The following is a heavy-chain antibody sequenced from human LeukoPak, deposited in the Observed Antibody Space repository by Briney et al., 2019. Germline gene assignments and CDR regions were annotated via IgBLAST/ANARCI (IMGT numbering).Heavy chain of an antibody. V-gene: IGHV3-64D*06. CDR3: VKPGLAYCGGDCYYDY. CDR1: GFTFSSYA. Sequence: GGSLRLSCSASGFTFSSYAMHWVRQAPGKGMEYVSAISSNGGSTYYVDSVKGRFTISRDNSKNTLYLQMSSLRAEDTAVYYCVKPGLAYCGGDCYYDYWGQGTLVTVSS. D-gene: IGHD2-21*02. CDR2: ISSNGGST. J-gene: IGHJ4*02.